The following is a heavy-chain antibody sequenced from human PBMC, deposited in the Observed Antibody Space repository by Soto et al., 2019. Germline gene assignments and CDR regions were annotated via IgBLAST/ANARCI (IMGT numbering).Heavy chain of an antibody. CDR1: GYSFTTYW. Sequence: GESLKISCKGSGYSFTTYWIGWVRQMPGKGLEWMGIIYPGDSDTRYSPSFQGQITISADKSNSTAYLQWSSLKASDTAMYYCARGDSEMWKPANFDFWGQGTLVTVSS. J-gene: IGHJ4*02. CDR3: ARGDSEMWKPANFDF. D-gene: IGHD2-21*02. V-gene: IGHV5-51*01. CDR2: IYPGDSDT.